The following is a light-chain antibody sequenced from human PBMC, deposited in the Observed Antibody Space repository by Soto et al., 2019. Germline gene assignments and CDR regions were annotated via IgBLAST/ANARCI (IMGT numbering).Light chain of an antibody. CDR3: QSRGTDVV. CDR2: LTSDGSH. V-gene: IGLV4-69*02. CDR1: SGHNNYA. Sequence: QLVLTQSPSASASLGASVKLTCTLSSGHNNYAIGWLQQRPEKGPRYLMRLTSDGSHSRGDGIPYRFSGSRSGSERYLTISSLQSDDEADYYCQSRGTDVVFGGGTKVTVL. J-gene: IGLJ2*01.